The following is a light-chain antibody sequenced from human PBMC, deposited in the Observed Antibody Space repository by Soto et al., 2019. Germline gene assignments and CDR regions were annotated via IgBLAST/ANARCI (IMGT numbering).Light chain of an antibody. CDR3: QQYGSSLMYT. Sequence: EIVLTQSPGTLSLSPGERATLSCRASQSVSSSYLAWYQQKPGQAPRLLIYGASSRATGIPDRFSGSGSGTDFTLTISRLEPEDFAVYYCQQYGSSLMYTFGQGIKLEIK. CDR2: GAS. J-gene: IGKJ2*01. CDR1: QSVSSSY. V-gene: IGKV3-20*01.